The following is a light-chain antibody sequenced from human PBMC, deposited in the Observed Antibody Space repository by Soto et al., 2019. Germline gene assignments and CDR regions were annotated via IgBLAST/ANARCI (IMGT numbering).Light chain of an antibody. CDR1: RSVSSSY. CDR3: LQYGSSSWT. V-gene: IGKV3-20*01. CDR2: GAS. Sequence: EIVLTQSPGTLSLSPGERATLSCRASRSVSSSYLAWYQQKSGQAPRLLIYGASSRATGIPDRFSGSGSGTDFTLTISTLEPEDFAVYYCLQYGSSSWTFGQGTKVEIK. J-gene: IGKJ1*01.